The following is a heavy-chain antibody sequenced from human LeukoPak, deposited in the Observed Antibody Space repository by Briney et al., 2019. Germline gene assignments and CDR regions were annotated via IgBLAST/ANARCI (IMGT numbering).Heavy chain of an antibody. J-gene: IGHJ4*02. V-gene: IGHV3-7*01. CDR2: IKQDGSEK. D-gene: IGHD3-22*01. Sequence: GGSLRLSCVASGFTFSDYYMSWVRQPPGKGLEWVANIKQDGSEKYYVDSVKGRFTISKDNAKNSLYLQMNSLRAEDTAVYYCARLYDGSAYHADHFDYWGQGTLVIVSS. CDR3: ARLYDGSAYHADHFDY. CDR1: GFTFSDYY.